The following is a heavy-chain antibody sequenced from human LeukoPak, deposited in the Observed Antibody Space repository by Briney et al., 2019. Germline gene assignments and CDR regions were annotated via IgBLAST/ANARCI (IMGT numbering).Heavy chain of an antibody. V-gene: IGHV4-4*02. D-gene: IGHD6-19*01. CDR3: ATNGWYCLDH. CDR2: IYHSGST. Sequence: SGTLSLTCAVSGGSISSDNWWSWVRQPPGKGLEWIGEIYHSGSTNYNPSLQSRVTISVDKSNNRFSLRLTSVTAADTAVYYCATNGWYCLDHWGQGVLVTVSS. J-gene: IGHJ1*01. CDR1: GGSISSDNW.